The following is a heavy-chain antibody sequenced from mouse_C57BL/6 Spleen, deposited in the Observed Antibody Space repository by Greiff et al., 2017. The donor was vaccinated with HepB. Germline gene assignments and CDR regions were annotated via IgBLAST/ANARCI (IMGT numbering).Heavy chain of an antibody. CDR3: ARWGRLEFAY. V-gene: IGHV1-59*01. D-gene: IGHD4-1*01. Sequence: VQLQQSGAELVRPGTSVKLSCKASGYTFSSYWLHWVKQRPGQGLEWIGVIDPSDSYTNYNQKFKGKATLTVDTSSSTAYRQLSSLTSEDSAVYYCARWGRLEFAYWGQGTLVTVSA. CDR1: GYTFSSYW. J-gene: IGHJ3*01. CDR2: IDPSDSYT.